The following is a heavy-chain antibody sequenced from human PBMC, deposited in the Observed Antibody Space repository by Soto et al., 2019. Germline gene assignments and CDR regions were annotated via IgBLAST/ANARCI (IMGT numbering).Heavy chain of an antibody. CDR1: GGSFSGYY. CDR2: INHSGST. J-gene: IGHJ2*01. D-gene: IGHD2-21*02. Sequence: QVQLQQWGAGLLKPSETLSLTCAVYGGSFSGYYWSWIRQPPGKGLEWIGEINHSGSTNYNPSLKSRVTISVDTSKNQFSLKLSSVTAADTAVYYCARGVSYCGGDCYSEWDLYWYFDLWGRGTLVTVSS. V-gene: IGHV4-34*01. CDR3: ARGVSYCGGDCYSEWDLYWYFDL.